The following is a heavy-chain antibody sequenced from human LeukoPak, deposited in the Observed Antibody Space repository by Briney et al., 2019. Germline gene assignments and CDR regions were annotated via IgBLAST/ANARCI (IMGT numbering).Heavy chain of an antibody. D-gene: IGHD4-17*01. Sequence: SVKVSCKASGGTFSSYAISWVRQAPGQGLEWMGGIIPIFGTANYAQKFQGRVTITTDESTSTAYMELSSLRSEDTAVYYCARESETTVTYGDYYYYYMDVWGKGTTVTVSS. CDR1: GGTFSSYA. V-gene: IGHV1-69*05. CDR3: ARESETTVTYGDYYYYYMDV. J-gene: IGHJ6*03. CDR2: IIPIFGTA.